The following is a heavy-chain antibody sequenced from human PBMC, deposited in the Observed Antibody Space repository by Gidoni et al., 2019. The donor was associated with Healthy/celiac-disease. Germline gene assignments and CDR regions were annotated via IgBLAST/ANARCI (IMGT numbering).Heavy chain of an antibody. D-gene: IGHD3-22*01. CDR2: INPSGGST. Sequence: QVQLVQSGAEVKKPGAAVKVSCKASGYNFTSYYMHWVRQAPGQGLEWMGIINPSGGSTSYAQKLQGRVTMTRDTSTSTVYMELSSLRSEDTAVYYCARDGYYDSSGYLSINWFAPWGQGTLVTVSS. J-gene: IGHJ5*02. CDR1: GYNFTSYY. V-gene: IGHV1-46*04. CDR3: ARDGYYDSSGYLSINWFAP.